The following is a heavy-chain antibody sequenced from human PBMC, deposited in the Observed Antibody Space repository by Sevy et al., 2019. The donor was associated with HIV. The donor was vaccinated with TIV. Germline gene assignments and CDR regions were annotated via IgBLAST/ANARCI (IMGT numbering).Heavy chain of an antibody. Sequence: ASVKVSCKASGYTFTSYGISWVRQAPGQGLEWMGWISAYNGNTNYAQKFQGRVTMTTDTSTSTAYMELRSLRSDDTAMYYCARGGELGYCSSTSCYPFDYWGQGTLVTVSS. CDR3: ARGGELGYCSSTSCYPFDY. CDR2: ISAYNGNT. V-gene: IGHV1-18*04. J-gene: IGHJ4*02. D-gene: IGHD2-2*01. CDR1: GYTFTSYG.